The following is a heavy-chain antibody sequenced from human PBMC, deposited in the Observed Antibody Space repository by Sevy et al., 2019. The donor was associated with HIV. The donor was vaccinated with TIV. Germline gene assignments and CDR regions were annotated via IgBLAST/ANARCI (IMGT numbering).Heavy chain of an antibody. D-gene: IGHD5-12*01. V-gene: IGHV3-21*04. CDR2: ISSSSRYI. J-gene: IGHJ4*02. CDR1: GFTFSSYT. CDR3: TKDEAYTVATSYYFDY. Sequence: GGSLRLSCAVSGFTFSSYTMNWVRQAPGKGLEWVSSISSSSRYIYYADSVKGRFTISRDNAKNSVYLQMNSLRTEDTAVYYCTKDEAYTVATSYYFDYWGQGTLVTVSS.